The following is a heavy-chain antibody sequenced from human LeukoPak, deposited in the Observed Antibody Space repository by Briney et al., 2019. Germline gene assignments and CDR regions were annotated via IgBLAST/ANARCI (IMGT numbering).Heavy chain of an antibody. V-gene: IGHV5-51*01. CDR2: IYPGDSNT. Sequence: GESLKISCKGSGYTFNTHWIGWVRHMPGKGLEWMGIIYPGDSNTRYSPSFQGQVTISVDKSITTAYLQWTTLKASDTAMYYCARTYCSGGGCLGSFDYWGHGTLVTVSS. J-gene: IGHJ4*01. D-gene: IGHD2-15*01. CDR1: GYTFNTHW. CDR3: ARTYCSGGGCLGSFDY.